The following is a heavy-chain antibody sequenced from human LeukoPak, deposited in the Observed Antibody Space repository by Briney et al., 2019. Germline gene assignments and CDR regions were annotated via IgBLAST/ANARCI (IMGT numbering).Heavy chain of an antibody. J-gene: IGHJ4*02. Sequence: GGSLRLSCAASGFTFSSYWMSWVRQAPGKGLEWVSSISSSSSYIYYADSVKGRFTISRDNAKNSLYLQMNSLRAEDTAVYYCARGEGSGWYWYYWGQGTLVTVSS. CDR1: GFTFSSYW. CDR3: ARGEGSGWYWYY. D-gene: IGHD6-19*01. V-gene: IGHV3-21*01. CDR2: ISSSSSYI.